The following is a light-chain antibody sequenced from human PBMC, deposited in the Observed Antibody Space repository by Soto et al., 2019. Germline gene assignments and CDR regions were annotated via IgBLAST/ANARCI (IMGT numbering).Light chain of an antibody. CDR1: QSVSSSY. J-gene: IGKJ1*01. Sequence: EIVLTQSPGTLSLSPGERATLSCRASQSVSSSYLAWYQQTPGQAPRLLVYDTSYRASGVPDRFSGSGSGTDFTLTISRLEPEDSAVYYCQQYDSSPWRFGQGTKVDIK. CDR2: DTS. V-gene: IGKV3-20*01. CDR3: QQYDSSPWR.